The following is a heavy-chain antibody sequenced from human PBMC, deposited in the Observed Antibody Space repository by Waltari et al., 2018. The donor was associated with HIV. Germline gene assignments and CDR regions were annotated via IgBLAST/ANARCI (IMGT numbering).Heavy chain of an antibody. V-gene: IGHV3-53*01. D-gene: IGHD3-10*01. CDR1: GFTVSSNY. Sequence: LSCAASGFTVSSNYMSWVRQAPGKGLEWVSVIYSGGSTYYADSVKGRFTISRDNSKNTLYLQMNSLRAEDTAVYYCARDPPYITMGMDVWGQGTTVTVSS. J-gene: IGHJ6*02. CDR2: IYSGGST. CDR3: ARDPPYITMGMDV.